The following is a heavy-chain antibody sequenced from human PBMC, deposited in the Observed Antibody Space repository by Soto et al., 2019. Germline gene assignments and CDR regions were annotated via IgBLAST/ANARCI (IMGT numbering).Heavy chain of an antibody. D-gene: IGHD3-22*01. CDR1: GGTFSSYA. CDR3: AGGGVYYYDSSGYRPNYYYGMDV. Sequence: SVKVSCKASGGTFSSYAISWVRQAPGQGLEWMGGIIPIFGTANYAQKFQGRVTITADKSTSTAYMELSSLRSEDTAVYYCAGGGVYYYDSSGYRPNYYYGMDVWGQGTTVTVSS. V-gene: IGHV1-69*06. CDR2: IIPIFGTA. J-gene: IGHJ6*02.